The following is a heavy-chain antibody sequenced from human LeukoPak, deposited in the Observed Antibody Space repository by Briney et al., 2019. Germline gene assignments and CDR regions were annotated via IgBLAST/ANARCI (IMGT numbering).Heavy chain of an antibody. CDR1: GGAFSSYA. Sequence: SVKVSCKASGGAFSSYAISWVRQAPGQGLEWMGGIIPIFGTANYAQKFQGRVTITADESTSTAYMELSSLRSEDTAVYYCARTLGLGWNYNDAFDIWGQGTMVTVSS. CDR3: ARTLGLGWNYNDAFDI. J-gene: IGHJ3*02. CDR2: IIPIFGTA. V-gene: IGHV1-69*13. D-gene: IGHD1-7*01.